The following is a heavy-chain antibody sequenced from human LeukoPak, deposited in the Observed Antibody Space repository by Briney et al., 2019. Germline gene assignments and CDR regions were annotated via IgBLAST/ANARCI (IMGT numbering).Heavy chain of an antibody. CDR2: IYTSGST. Sequence: SQTLSLTCTVSGGSLSSGSYYWSWIRQPAGKGLEWIGRIYTSGSTNYNPSLKSRVTISVDASKNQFSLKLSSVTAADTAVYYCARDLRNYDILTGYYRMGYYYYMDVWGKGTTVTVSS. J-gene: IGHJ6*03. D-gene: IGHD3-9*01. CDR1: GGSLSSGSYY. V-gene: IGHV4-61*02. CDR3: ARDLRNYDILTGYYRMGYYYYMDV.